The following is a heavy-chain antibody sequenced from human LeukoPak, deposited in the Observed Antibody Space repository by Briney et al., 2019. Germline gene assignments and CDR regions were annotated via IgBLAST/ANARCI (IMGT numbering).Heavy chain of an antibody. CDR2: IMQDGSEK. CDR3: ARDNYGSGRYYTYFDY. Sequence: GGSLRLSCAASGFTFSTYWMTWVRQAPGKGLEWVANIMQDGSEKNYVDSVKGRFTISRDNAKNSLYLQMNSLRAEDTAVYYCARDNYGSGRYYTYFDYWGQGTLVTVSS. V-gene: IGHV3-7*01. D-gene: IGHD3-10*01. CDR1: GFTFSTYW. J-gene: IGHJ4*02.